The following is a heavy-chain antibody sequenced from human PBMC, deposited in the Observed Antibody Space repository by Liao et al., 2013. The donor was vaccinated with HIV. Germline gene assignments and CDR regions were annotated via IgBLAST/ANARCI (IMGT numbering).Heavy chain of an antibody. J-gene: IGHJ3*02. V-gene: IGHV4-4*07. CDR3: ARPSLNWGWEDAFDI. CDR1: GGSINPYY. D-gene: IGHD7-27*01. Sequence: QVHLQESGPGLVKPSETLSLTCTVSGGSINPYYWSWIRKSAGKGLEWIGRIYTSGSTNYNPSLKSRVTMSVDTSKNQFSLKLSSVTAADTAVYYCARPSLNWGWEDAFDIWGQGTMVTVSS. CDR2: IYTSGST.